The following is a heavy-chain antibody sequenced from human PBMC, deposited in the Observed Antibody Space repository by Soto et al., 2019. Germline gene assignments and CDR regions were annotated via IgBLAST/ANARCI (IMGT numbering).Heavy chain of an antibody. Sequence: QVRLQESGPGLVKPSQTLSLTCTVSGGSISSGNFYWSWIRQPPGKGLEWIGYISYSGSTHYNPSLRSRVTMGVDTPKNQFSLRLSSVTAADTAIYYCARDEESFWGGPPVSWGQGTLVTVSS. D-gene: IGHD3-3*01. J-gene: IGHJ4*02. CDR1: GGSISSGNFY. V-gene: IGHV4-30-4*01. CDR3: ARDEESFWGGPPVS. CDR2: ISYSGST.